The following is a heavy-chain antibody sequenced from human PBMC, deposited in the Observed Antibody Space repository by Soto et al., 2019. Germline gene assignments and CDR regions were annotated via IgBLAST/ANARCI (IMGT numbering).Heavy chain of an antibody. CDR2: IIPIFGTA. V-gene: IGHV1-69*13. J-gene: IGHJ4*02. Sequence: SVKVSCKASGGTFSSYSISWVLQAPGQGLEWMGGIIPIFGTANYAQKFQGRVTITADESTSTAYMELSSLRSEDTAVYYCARVSVYDFWSGYYSGEFDYWGQGTLVTVSS. D-gene: IGHD3-3*01. CDR1: GGTFSSYS. CDR3: ARVSVYDFWSGYYSGEFDY.